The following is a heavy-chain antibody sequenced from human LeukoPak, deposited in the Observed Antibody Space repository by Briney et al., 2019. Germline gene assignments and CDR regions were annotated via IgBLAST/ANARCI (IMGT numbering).Heavy chain of an antibody. J-gene: IGHJ4*02. CDR2: IYYSGST. V-gene: IGHV4-61*01. CDR1: GGSVSSGSYY. CDR3: ARDSSSWYFYFDY. Sequence: SETLSLTCTVSGGSVSSGSYYWSWIRQPPGMGLEWIGYIYYSGSTNYNPSLKSRVTISVDTSKNQFSLKLSSVTAADTAVYYCARDSSSWYFYFDYWGQGTLVTVSS. D-gene: IGHD6-13*01.